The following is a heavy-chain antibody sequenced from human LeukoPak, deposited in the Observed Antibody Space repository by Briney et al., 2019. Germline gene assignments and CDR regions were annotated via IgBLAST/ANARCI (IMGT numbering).Heavy chain of an antibody. D-gene: IGHD6-19*01. CDR3: AREGQWLDFFDI. CDR2: IYYTGTT. Sequence: PSETLSLTCTVSGGSISNYYWSWIRQPPGKGLEWIGYIYYTGTTNYNPSLKSRVTISVDTSKNQFSLKLSSVTAADTAVYYCAREGQWLDFFDIWGQGTMVTVSS. V-gene: IGHV4-59*01. CDR1: GGSISNYY. J-gene: IGHJ3*02.